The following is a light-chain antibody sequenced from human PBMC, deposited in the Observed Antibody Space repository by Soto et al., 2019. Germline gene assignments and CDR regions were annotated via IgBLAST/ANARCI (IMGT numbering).Light chain of an antibody. Sequence: DIQMTQSPSTLSASVGDRVTITCRASQSISSWLAWYQQKPGKAPKLLIYKASSLESGVPSRFSGSGSGTEFTLTISSLQPDDFAIYYCQPYNSYWTFGEGTKV. J-gene: IGKJ1*01. CDR2: KAS. CDR3: QPYNSYWT. V-gene: IGKV1-5*03. CDR1: QSISSW.